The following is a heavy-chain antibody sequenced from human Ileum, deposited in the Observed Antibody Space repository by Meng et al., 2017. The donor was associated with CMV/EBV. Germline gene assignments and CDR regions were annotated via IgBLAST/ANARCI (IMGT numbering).Heavy chain of an antibody. J-gene: IGHJ4*02. D-gene: IGHD3-22*01. CDR1: GFTFSSYE. CDR3: ARALRGYSSGYYYFRY. Sequence: GGSLRLSCAASGFTFSSYEMNWVRQAPGKGLEWVSYISSSGSTIYYADSVKGRFTISRDNAKNSLYLQMNSLRAEDTAVYYCARALRGYSSGYYYFRYWGQGTLVTVSS. V-gene: IGHV3-48*03. CDR2: ISSSGSTI.